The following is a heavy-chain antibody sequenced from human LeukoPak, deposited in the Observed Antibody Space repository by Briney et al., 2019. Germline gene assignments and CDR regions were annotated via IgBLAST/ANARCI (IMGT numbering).Heavy chain of an antibody. J-gene: IGHJ4*02. CDR3: AKRGVVIRVILVGFHKQAYYFDS. CDR2: ISDTGGST. CDR1: GITLSNYG. D-gene: IGHD3-22*01. V-gene: IGHV3-23*01. Sequence: GGSMRLSCAVSGITLSNYGMSWVRQAPGKGLEWVAGISDTGGSTNYADSVKGRFTISKDNPKNTLYLQMNSLRAEDTAVYFCAKRGVVIRVILVGFHKQAYYFDSWGQGALVTVSS.